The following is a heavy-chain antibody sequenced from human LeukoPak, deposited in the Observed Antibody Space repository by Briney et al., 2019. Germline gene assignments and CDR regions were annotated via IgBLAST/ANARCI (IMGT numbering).Heavy chain of an antibody. V-gene: IGHV1-18*04. D-gene: IGHD3-3*01. Sequence: GASVNVSCKASGYTFDSYVISWVRQAPGQGLEWMGWMNPYNGNTNYAQKLQGRVNMTPHTSTSTAYMELRSLRSDDTAVFYCARSPYDFWSGQTSDCWGQGTLVTVSS. CDR2: MNPYNGNT. CDR3: ARSPYDFWSGQTSDC. CDR1: GYTFDSYV. J-gene: IGHJ4*02.